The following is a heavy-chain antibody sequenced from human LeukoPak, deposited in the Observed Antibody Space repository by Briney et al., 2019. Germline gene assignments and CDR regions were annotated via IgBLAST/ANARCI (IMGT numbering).Heavy chain of an antibody. CDR2: IYYSGST. Sequence: PSETPSLTCTVSGGSFSSSSYYWGWIRQPPGKGLEWIGIIYYSGSTSYNPSLKSRVTISVDTSKNQFSLKLSSVTAADTAVYYCARRNSGITSGAFDIWGQGTMVTVSS. V-gene: IGHV4-39*01. CDR3: ARRNSGITSGAFDI. D-gene: IGHD1-26*01. J-gene: IGHJ3*02. CDR1: GGSFSSSSYY.